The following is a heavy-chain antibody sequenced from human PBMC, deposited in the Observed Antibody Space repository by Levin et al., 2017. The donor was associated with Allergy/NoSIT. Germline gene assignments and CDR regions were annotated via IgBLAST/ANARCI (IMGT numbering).Heavy chain of an antibody. CDR2: IIPILGIA. J-gene: IGHJ6*02. D-gene: IGHD1-7*01. V-gene: IGHV1-69*04. CDR3: ARGWYNWNSNNGMDG. CDR1: GGTFSSYA. Sequence: PRASVKVSCKASGGTFSSYAISWVRQAPGQGLEWMGRIIPILGIANYAQKFQGRVTITADKSTSTAYMELSSLRSEDTAVYYCARGWYNWNSNNGMDGWGQWTTVTVSS.